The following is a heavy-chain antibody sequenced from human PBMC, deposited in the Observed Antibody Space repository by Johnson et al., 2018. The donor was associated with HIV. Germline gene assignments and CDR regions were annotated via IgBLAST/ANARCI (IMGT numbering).Heavy chain of an antibody. J-gene: IGHJ3*02. Sequence: VQLVESGGGVVQPGRSLRLSCAASGFTFDDYAMHWVRQAPGKGLEWVANIKQDGSEKYYVDSVKGRFTISRDNAKNSLYLQMNSLRAEDTAVYYCARAMYTSGWSYDAFDIWGQGTMVTVSS. CDR1: GFTFDDYA. CDR3: ARAMYTSGWSYDAFDI. V-gene: IGHV3-7*01. D-gene: IGHD6-19*01. CDR2: IKQDGSEK.